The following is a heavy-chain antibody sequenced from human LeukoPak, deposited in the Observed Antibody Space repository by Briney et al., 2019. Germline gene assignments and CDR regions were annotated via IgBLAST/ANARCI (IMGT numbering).Heavy chain of an antibody. J-gene: IGHJ5*02. V-gene: IGHV4-4*07. CDR1: GGSISSYY. CDR3: ARERYGSGSYRRINWFDP. Sequence: SETLSLTCTVSGGSISSYYWSWIRQPAGKGLEWIGRIYTSGSTNYNPSLKSRVTMSVDASKNQFSLKLSSVTAADTAVYYCARERYGSGSYRRINWFDPWGQGTLVTVSS. D-gene: IGHD3-10*01. CDR2: IYTSGST.